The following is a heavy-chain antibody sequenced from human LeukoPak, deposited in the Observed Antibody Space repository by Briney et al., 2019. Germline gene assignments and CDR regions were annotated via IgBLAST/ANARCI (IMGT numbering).Heavy chain of an antibody. D-gene: IGHD5-18*01. CDR1: GYTFTSYY. V-gene: IGHV1-46*01. J-gene: IGHJ3*02. CDR2: INPSGGST. CDR3: ARVVERSTAMVTWNAFDI. Sequence: GASVKVSCKASGYTFTSYYMHWVRQAPGQGLEWMGIINPSGGSTSYAQKFQGRVTMTRDTSTSTVYMELSSLRSEDTAVYYCARVVERSTAMVTWNAFDIWGQGTMVTVSS.